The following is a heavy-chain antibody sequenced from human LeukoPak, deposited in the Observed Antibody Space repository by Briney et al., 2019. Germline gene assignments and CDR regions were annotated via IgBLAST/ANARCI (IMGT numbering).Heavy chain of an antibody. CDR2: ISGSGGST. J-gene: IGHJ4*02. Sequence: GGSLRLSCAASGFTFSSYAMSWVRQAPGKGLEWVSAISGSGGSTYYADSVRGRFTISRDNFKNTVDLQMSSLGAEDTAIYYCARTGVGGGYRFDYWGQGTLVTVSS. D-gene: IGHD1-26*01. CDR3: ARTGVGGGYRFDY. CDR1: GFTFSSYA. V-gene: IGHV3-23*01.